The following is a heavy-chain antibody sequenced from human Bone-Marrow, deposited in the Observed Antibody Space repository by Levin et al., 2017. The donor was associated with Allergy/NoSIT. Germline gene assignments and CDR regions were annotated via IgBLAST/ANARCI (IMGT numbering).Heavy chain of an antibody. CDR3: ARDSSRAVAGTEGWFDY. CDR1: GFTFSDYY. CDR2: ISSSSSYT. J-gene: IGHJ4*02. D-gene: IGHD6-19*01. Sequence: GGSLRLSCAASGFTFSDYYMSWIRQAPGKGLEWVSYISSSSSYTNYADSVKGRFTISRDNAKNSLYLQMNSLRAEDTAVYYCARDSSRAVAGTEGWFDYWGQGTLVTVSS. V-gene: IGHV3-11*05.